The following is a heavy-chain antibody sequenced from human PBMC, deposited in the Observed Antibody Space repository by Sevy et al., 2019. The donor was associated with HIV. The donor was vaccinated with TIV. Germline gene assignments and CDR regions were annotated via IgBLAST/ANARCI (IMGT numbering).Heavy chain of an antibody. V-gene: IGHV4-59*01. Sequence: SETLSLTCTVFGGSISSYYWSWIRQPPGKGLEWTGYLYYSGITNYNPSLKSRVTISGDTSKNQFSLKLSSVTAADTAVYYCARGLAYYFDYWGQGTLVTSPQ. J-gene: IGHJ4*02. CDR2: LYYSGIT. D-gene: IGHD6-19*01. CDR1: GGSISSYY. CDR3: ARGLAYYFDY.